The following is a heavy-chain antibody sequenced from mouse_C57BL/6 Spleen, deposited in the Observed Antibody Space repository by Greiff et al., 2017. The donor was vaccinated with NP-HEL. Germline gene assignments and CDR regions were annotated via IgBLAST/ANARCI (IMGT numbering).Heavy chain of an antibody. J-gene: IGHJ4*01. V-gene: IGHV1-59*01. Sequence: QVQLQQPGAELVRPGTSVKLSCKASGYTFTSYWMHWVKQRPGQGLEWIGVIDPSDSYTNYNQKFKGKATLTVDTSSSTAYMQLSSLTSEDSAVYYCARWGMDYWGQGTSVTVSS. CDR1: GYTFTSYW. CDR3: ARWGMDY. CDR2: IDPSDSYT.